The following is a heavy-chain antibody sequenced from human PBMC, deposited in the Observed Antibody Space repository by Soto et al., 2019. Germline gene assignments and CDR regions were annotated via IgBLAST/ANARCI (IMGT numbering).Heavy chain of an antibody. CDR3: AHRRGYDSGGYYYELDY. J-gene: IGHJ4*02. Sequence: QITLKESGPTLVTPTQTLTLTCTFSGFSLNTGGVGVGWVRQPPGKALEWLALIYWDDVKYFSPSLQSRLTITKVTSKNQVVLTMPNMDPVDSATYFCAHRRGYDSGGYYYELDYWCQGILVTVSS. CDR2: IYWDDVK. D-gene: IGHD3-22*01. V-gene: IGHV2-5*02. CDR1: GFSLNTGGVG.